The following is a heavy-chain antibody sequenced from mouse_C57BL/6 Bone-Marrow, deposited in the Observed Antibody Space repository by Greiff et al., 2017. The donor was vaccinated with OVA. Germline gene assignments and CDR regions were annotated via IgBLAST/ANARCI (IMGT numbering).Heavy chain of an antibody. J-gene: IGHJ3*01. Sequence: EVKLVESGGGLVKPGGSLKLSCAASGFTFRDSGLHWVRQAPEKGLEWVAYISSGSSPLSSAYTVKGRFTISRDNAKNTLFLQMTSLRSEDTAMYYCAKSYGNSAWFAYWGQGTLVTVSA. CDR1: GFTFRDSG. D-gene: IGHD2-1*01. CDR2: ISSGSSPL. V-gene: IGHV5-17*01. CDR3: AKSYGNSAWFAY.